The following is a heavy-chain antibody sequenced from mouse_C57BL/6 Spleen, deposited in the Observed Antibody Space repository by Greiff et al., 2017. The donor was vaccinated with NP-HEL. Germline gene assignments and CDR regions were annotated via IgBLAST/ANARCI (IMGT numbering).Heavy chain of an antibody. CDR2: ISSGSSTI. J-gene: IGHJ1*03. CDR3: ARESSFLYWYFDV. D-gene: IGHD1-1*01. V-gene: IGHV5-17*01. Sequence: DVHLVESGGGLVKPGGSLKLSCAASGFTFSDYGMHWVRQAPEKGLEWVAYISSGSSTIYYADTVKGRFTISRDNAKNTLFLQMTSLRSEDTAMYYCARESSFLYWYFDVWGTGTTVTVSS. CDR1: GFTFSDYG.